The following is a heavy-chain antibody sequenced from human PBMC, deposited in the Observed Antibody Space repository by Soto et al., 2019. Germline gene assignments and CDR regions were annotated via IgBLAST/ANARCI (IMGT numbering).Heavy chain of an antibody. J-gene: IGHJ4*02. Sequence: QLQLQESGPGLVKPSETLSLTCTVSGGSINNSSFYWGWVRQPPGKRLEWIGSIYYSGSDYYNPSLKSRLTISVDTSKNQFSLNLSSVTAADTAVYFCARRPLVRGIIPYYFDSWGQGTLVTVSS. CDR3: ARRPLVRGIIPYYFDS. CDR1: GGSINNSSFY. CDR2: IYYSGSD. V-gene: IGHV4-39*01. D-gene: IGHD3-10*01.